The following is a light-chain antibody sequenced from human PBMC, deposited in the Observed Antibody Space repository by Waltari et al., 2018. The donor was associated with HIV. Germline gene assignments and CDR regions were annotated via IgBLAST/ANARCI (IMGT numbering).Light chain of an antibody. J-gene: IGLJ3*02. CDR1: TGTVTSGHF. CDR3: LLSYNDARLWV. CDR2: NTN. Sequence: QAVVTQEPSLTVSPGETVTLTCGSTTGTVTSGHFPYWFQQRPGQAPRALIYNTNSRHSWTPARFSGSLLGGKAALTLSGAQPDDEADYYCLLSYNDARLWVFGGGTKLTVL. V-gene: IGLV7-46*01.